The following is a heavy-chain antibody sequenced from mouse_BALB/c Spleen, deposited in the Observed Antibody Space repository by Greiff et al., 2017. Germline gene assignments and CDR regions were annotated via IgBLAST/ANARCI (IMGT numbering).Heavy chain of an antibody. J-gene: IGHJ3*01. CDR3: ARDSGYWFAY. D-gene: IGHD2-2*01. Sequence: EVQGVESGGGLVQPGGSLRLSCATSGFTFTDYYMSWVRQPPGKALEWLGFIRNKANGYTTEYSASVKGRFTISRDNSQSILYLQMNTLRAEDSATYYCARDSGYWFAYWGQGTLVTVSA. V-gene: IGHV7-3*02. CDR1: GFTFTDYY. CDR2: IRNKANGYTT.